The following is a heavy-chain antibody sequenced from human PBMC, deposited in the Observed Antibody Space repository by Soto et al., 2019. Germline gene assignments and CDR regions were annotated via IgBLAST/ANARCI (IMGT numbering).Heavy chain of an antibody. Sequence: EVQLVESGGGLVQPGGSLRLSCAASGFTFSSYWMSWVRQAPGKGLEWVANIKQDGSEKYYVDSVKGRFTISRDNAKNSLYLQMNSLRAEDTAVYYCARELDPPTSCYDYRGQGTLVTVSS. CDR2: IKQDGSEK. V-gene: IGHV3-7*01. CDR3: ARELDPPTSCYDY. CDR1: GFTFSSYW. J-gene: IGHJ4*02. D-gene: IGHD2-2*01.